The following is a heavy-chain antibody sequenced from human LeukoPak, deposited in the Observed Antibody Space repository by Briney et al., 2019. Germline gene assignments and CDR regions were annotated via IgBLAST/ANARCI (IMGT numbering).Heavy chain of an antibody. CDR2: IYYGGST. CDR3: ARVLSSGYSIHFDY. CDR1: GGSISSYY. V-gene: IGHV4-59*13. J-gene: IGHJ4*02. Sequence: SETLSLTCTVSGGSISSYYWSWVRQPPGKGLEWIGFIYYGGSTNYNPSLKSRVAISVDRSKNQFSLKLSSVTAADTAVYYCARVLSSGYSIHFDYWGQGTLVTVSS. D-gene: IGHD3-22*01.